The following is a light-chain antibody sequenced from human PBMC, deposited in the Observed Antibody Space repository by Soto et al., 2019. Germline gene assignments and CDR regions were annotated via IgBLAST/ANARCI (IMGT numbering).Light chain of an antibody. CDR1: SSDVGDSNY. CDR3: SSYRITNTRV. Sequence: QSALTQPASVSGSPGQSITISCTGMSSDVGDSNYVSWYQQHPGKAPKVIIYEGSNRPSGISNRFSGSKSGNTASLTISGLQAEDAAFYYCSSYRITNTRVFGGATKLTVL. CDR2: EGS. J-gene: IGLJ3*02. V-gene: IGLV2-14*01.